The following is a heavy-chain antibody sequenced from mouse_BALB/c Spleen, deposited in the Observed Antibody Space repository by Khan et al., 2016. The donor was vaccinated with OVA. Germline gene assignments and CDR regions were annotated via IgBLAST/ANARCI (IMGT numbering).Heavy chain of an antibody. CDR1: GYTFTSYW. Sequence: VQLQQSGTVLARPGASVKMSCKASGYTFTSYWMHWVKKRPGQGLEWIGAIYPGNSDTNYNQKFKGKAKLTAVTSTSTAYLELNSLTNEDSAVYYCTRNGFGNYESWDYWGQGTTLTVSS. CDR3: TRNGFGNYESWDY. V-gene: IGHV1-5*01. D-gene: IGHD2-1*01. J-gene: IGHJ2*01. CDR2: IYPGNSDT.